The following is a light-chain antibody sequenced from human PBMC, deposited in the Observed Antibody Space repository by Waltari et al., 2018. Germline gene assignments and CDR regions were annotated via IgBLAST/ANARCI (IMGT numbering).Light chain of an antibody. CDR3: QKYDNLPPV. CDR2: DAS. Sequence: DIQMTQSPSSLSASVGDRVTITCQASQSISNYLNWYQQKPGKAPKLLIFDASNLETGVPSRFSGSGSGTDFTFTINSLQPEDIATYYCQKYDNLPPVFGGGTKVEIK. J-gene: IGKJ4*01. V-gene: IGKV1-33*01. CDR1: QSISNY.